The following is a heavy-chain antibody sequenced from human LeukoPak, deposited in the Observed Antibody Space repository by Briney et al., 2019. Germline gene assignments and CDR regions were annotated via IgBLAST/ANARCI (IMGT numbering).Heavy chain of an antibody. CDR3: ARAVTGTSMVDY. CDR1: GGSIGGDH. Sequence: SETLSLTCTIFGGSIGGDHWSWIRQAPGKGLEWIGYISYTGSTSYNPSLRNRVTISLHTSENQFSLRLTSVTAADTAVYYCARAVTGTSMVDYWGQGTLVAVSS. CDR2: ISYTGST. D-gene: IGHD6-13*01. J-gene: IGHJ4*02. V-gene: IGHV4-59*08.